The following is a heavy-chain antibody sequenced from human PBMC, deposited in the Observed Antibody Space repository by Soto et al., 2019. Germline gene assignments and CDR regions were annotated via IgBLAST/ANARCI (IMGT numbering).Heavy chain of an antibody. D-gene: IGHD5-12*01. CDR2: IKQDGSEE. V-gene: IGHV3-7*05. J-gene: IGHJ6*02. Sequence: EVQLVASGGGLVQPGESLRLSCVASGFTLGTYWMSWARQAPGKGLEWLASIKQDGSEEFSVDSVKGRFTISRDNAKNSLFLQLNSLRGEDTGVYYCARDRGNGYDGQESWGLDVRGQGTTVTVSS. CDR1: GFTLGTYW. CDR3: ARDRGNGYDGQESWGLDV.